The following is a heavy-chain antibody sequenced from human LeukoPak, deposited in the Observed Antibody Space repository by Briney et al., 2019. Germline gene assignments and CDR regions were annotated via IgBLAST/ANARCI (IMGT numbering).Heavy chain of an antibody. D-gene: IGHD6-13*01. V-gene: IGHV3-23*01. Sequence: GGSLRLSCAASGFTFSSYAMSWVRQAPGKGLEWVSSIDSSGVSTYYADSVKGRFTMSRDNSKNTVYVQMNSLRAEDTAVYYCAKRRAAAGYEYFYDQWGQGTLVTVSS. J-gene: IGHJ4*02. CDR2: IDSSGVST. CDR1: GFTFSSYA. CDR3: AKRRAAAGYEYFYDQ.